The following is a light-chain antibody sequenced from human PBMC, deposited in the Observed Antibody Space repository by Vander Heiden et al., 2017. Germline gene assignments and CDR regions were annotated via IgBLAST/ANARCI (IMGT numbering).Light chain of an antibody. CDR1: QSVLYSSNNKNN. CDR3: QQYYSSPYT. V-gene: IGKV4-1*01. CDR2: WAS. J-gene: IGKJ2*01. Sequence: DIVMTQSPDSLAVSLGERASINCKSSQSVLYSSNNKNNLAWYQQKPGQPPKLLIYWASSRTSGVPDRFSGSGSGTDFTLTISSLQAEDVAVYYCQQYYSSPYTFGQGTKLELK.